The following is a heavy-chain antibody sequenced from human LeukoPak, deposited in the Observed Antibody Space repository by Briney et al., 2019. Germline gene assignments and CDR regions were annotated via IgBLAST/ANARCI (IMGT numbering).Heavy chain of an antibody. CDR2: IWYGGSNK. CDR3: AKEHGRYDFWSGYSHDDAFDI. D-gene: IGHD3-3*01. CDR1: GFTFSSYG. Sequence: GRSLRLSCAASGFTFSSYGMHWVRQAPGKGLEWVAVIWYGGSNKYYADSVKGRFTISRDNSKNTLYLQMNSLRAEDTAVYYCAKEHGRYDFWSGYSHDDAFDIWGQGTMVTVSS. V-gene: IGHV3-30*18. J-gene: IGHJ3*02.